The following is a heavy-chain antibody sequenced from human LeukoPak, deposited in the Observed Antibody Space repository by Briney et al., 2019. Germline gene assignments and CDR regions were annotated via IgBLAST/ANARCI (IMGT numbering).Heavy chain of an antibody. D-gene: IGHD3-10*01. V-gene: IGHV3-7*01. CDR2: INEDGSEK. CDR1: GFTFSTYW. Sequence: GGSLRLSCAASGFTFSTYWMSWVRQLPGKGLQWVANINEDGSEKDYVDSVKGRFTISRDNSKNTLYLQMNSLRAEDTAVYYCAKGLWFGELLYLDYWGQGTLVTVSS. J-gene: IGHJ4*02. CDR3: AKGLWFGELLYLDY.